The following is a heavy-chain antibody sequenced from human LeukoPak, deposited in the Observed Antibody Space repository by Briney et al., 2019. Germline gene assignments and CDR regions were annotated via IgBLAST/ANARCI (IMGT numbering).Heavy chain of an antibody. V-gene: IGHV4-39*07. D-gene: IGHD6-19*01. CDR2: FYYSGST. J-gene: IGHJ5*02. CDR3: ARVLNSSGWPRNWFDP. Sequence: PSETLSLTCSVSGGSISSSSYYWAWIRQPPGKGLEWIGSFYYSGSTYYNPSLKSRVTISVDTSKNQFSLKLSSVTAADTAVYYCARVLNSSGWPRNWFDPWGQGTLVTVSS. CDR1: GGSISSSSYY.